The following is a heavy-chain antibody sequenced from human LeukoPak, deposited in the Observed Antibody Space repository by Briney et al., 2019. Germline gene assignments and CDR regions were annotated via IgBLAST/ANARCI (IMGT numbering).Heavy chain of an antibody. J-gene: IGHJ4*02. Sequence: SETLPLTCTVSGGSVSSGSYYWSWIRQPPGKGLEWIGYIYYSGSTNYNPSLKSRVTISVDTSKNQFSLKLSSATAADTAVYYCARKPAAIVEYYFDYWGQGTLVTVSS. D-gene: IGHD2-2*02. CDR3: ARKPAAIVEYYFDY. CDR2: IYYSGST. CDR1: GGSVSSGSYY. V-gene: IGHV4-61*01.